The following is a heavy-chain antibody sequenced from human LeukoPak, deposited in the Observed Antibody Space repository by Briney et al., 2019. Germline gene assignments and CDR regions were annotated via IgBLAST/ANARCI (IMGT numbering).Heavy chain of an antibody. Sequence: PGGSLRLSCAASGFTFSSYWMSWVRQAPGKGLEWVANIKQDGSEKYYVDSVKGRFTISRDNSKNTLYLQMNSLRAEDTAVYYCAKDPTFRARGVFDIWGQGTMVTVSS. D-gene: IGHD2/OR15-2a*01. CDR3: AKDPTFRARGVFDI. V-gene: IGHV3-7*03. CDR2: IKQDGSEK. CDR1: GFTFSSYW. J-gene: IGHJ3*02.